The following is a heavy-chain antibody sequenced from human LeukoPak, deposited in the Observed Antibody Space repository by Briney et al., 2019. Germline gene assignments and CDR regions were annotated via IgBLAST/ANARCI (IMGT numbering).Heavy chain of an antibody. J-gene: IGHJ3*02. CDR3: ARGSPYYYDSSGAFDT. CDR1: GGSISSGGYY. Sequence: SETLSLTCTVSGGSISSGGYYWSWIRQHPGKGLEWIGYIYYSGSTYYNPSLKSRVTISVDTSKNQFSLKLSSVTAADTAVYYCARGSPYYYDSSGAFDTWGQGTMVTISS. V-gene: IGHV4-31*03. CDR2: IYYSGST. D-gene: IGHD3-22*01.